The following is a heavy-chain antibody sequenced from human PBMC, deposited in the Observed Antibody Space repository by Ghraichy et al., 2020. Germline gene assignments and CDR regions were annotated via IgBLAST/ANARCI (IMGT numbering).Heavy chain of an antibody. CDR3: ARISRISAAHSGLDV. CDR1: GFSPSTRGMS. J-gene: IGHJ6*02. D-gene: IGHD2-2*01. CDR2: IDWDDDK. V-gene: IGHV2-70*11. Sequence: TLSLTCTFSGFSPSTRGMSVSWIRQPPGRALEWLARIDWDDDKYYSTSLKPRLTISKDTSETQVVLTMTDMGPADTATYYCARISRISAAHSGLDVWGQGTTVTVSS.